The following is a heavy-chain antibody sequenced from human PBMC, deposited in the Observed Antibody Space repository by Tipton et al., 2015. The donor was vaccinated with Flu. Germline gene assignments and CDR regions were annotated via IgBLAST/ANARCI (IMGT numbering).Heavy chain of an antibody. V-gene: IGHV4-39*07. CDR1: GGSISSSSYY. D-gene: IGHD4-17*01. CDR3: ASTHAQITVTTLAFDY. CDR2: IYYSGRT. J-gene: IGHJ4*02. Sequence: TLSLTCTVSGGSISSSSYYWGWIRQPPGKGLEWIGSIYYSGRTYYNPSLKSRVTISVDTSKNQFSLKLSSVTAADTAVYYCASTHAQITVTTLAFDYWGQGTLVTVSS.